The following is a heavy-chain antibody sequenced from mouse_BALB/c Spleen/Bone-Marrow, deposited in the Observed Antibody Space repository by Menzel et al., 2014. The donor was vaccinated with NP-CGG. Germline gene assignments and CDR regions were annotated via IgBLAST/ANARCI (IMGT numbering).Heavy chain of an antibody. CDR1: GFTFSDYG. CDR3: ARFITTVVVDAMDY. D-gene: IGHD1-1*01. Sequence: EVKLQESGGGLVQPGGSRKLSCAASGFTFSDYGMAWVRQAPGKGPEWVAFISNLAYSIYYADTVTGRFTISRENAKNTLYLEMSSLRSEDTAMYYCARFITTVVVDAMDYCGQGTSVTVSS. J-gene: IGHJ4*01. V-gene: IGHV5-15*02. CDR2: ISNLAYSI.